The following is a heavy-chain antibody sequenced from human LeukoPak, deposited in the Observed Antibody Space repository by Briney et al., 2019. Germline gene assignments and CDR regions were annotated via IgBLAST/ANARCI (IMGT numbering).Heavy chain of an antibody. Sequence: SETLSLTCTVSGGSISGYYWSWIRQPAGKGLEWIGRIYTSGSTNYNPSLKSRVTMSVDTSKNQFSLKLSSVTAADTAVYYCAGGDSAAGTDYWGQGTLVTVSS. V-gene: IGHV4-4*07. CDR2: IYTSGST. CDR1: GGSISGYY. J-gene: IGHJ4*02. CDR3: AGGDSAAGTDY. D-gene: IGHD6-13*01.